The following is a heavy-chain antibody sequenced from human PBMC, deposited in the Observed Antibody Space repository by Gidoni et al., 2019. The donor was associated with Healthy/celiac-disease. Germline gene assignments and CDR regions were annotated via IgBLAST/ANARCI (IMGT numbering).Heavy chain of an antibody. V-gene: IGHV3-30*18. Sequence: QVQLVESGGGVVQPGRSLRLSCAASGFTFSSYGMHWVRQAPGKGLEWVAVRSYDGSNKYYADSVKGRFTISRDNSKNTLYLQMNSLRAEDTAVYYCAKDVGWESYYYYGMDVWGQGTTVTVSS. CDR1: GFTFSSYG. D-gene: IGHD1-26*01. CDR2: RSYDGSNK. J-gene: IGHJ6*02. CDR3: AKDVGWESYYYYGMDV.